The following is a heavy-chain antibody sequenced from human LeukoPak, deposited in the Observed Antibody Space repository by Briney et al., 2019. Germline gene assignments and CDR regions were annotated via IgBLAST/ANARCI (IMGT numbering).Heavy chain of an antibody. CDR1: GYSFTSYW. CDR3: ARLPRGSGGWYIGSLRYYFDY. CDR2: IDPSDSYT. J-gene: IGHJ4*02. Sequence: GESLKISCKGSGYSFTSYWISWVRQMPGKGLEWMGRIDPSDSYTNYSPSFQGHVTISADKSISTAYLQWSSLKASDTAMYYCARLPRGSGGWYIGSLRYYFDYWGQGTLVTVSS. D-gene: IGHD6-19*01. V-gene: IGHV5-10-1*01.